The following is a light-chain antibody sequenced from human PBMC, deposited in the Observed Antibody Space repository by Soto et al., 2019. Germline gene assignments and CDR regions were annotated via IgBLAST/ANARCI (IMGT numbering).Light chain of an antibody. CDR1: QTLSNS. J-gene: IGKJ4*01. Sequence: EIVLTQSPGTLSLSPGERATLSCRASQTLSNSFIAWYQQKPGQAPRLLIYDTSSRATGVPDRYSASGSGTEFTLTISSLQSEDFAVYYCQQYNKWPPTFGGGTKVDIK. CDR2: DTS. V-gene: IGKV3D-15*01. CDR3: QQYNKWPPT.